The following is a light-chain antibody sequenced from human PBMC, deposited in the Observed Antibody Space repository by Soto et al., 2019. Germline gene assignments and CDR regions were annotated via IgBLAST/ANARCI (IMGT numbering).Light chain of an antibody. Sequence: QSVLTQPPSVSAAPGQRVTISCSGSISNIGSNYVSWYQQLPGTAPKLLIYDNDNRPSGIPDRFSGSKSGTSATLGITGLQTGDEADYYCGTWDSSLSAVVFGGGTKVTVL. CDR1: ISNIGSNY. CDR2: DND. CDR3: GTWDSSLSAVV. J-gene: IGLJ3*02. V-gene: IGLV1-51*01.